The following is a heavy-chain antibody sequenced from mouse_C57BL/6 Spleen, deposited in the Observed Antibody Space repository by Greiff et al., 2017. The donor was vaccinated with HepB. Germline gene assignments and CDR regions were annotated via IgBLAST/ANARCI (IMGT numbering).Heavy chain of an antibody. Sequence: QVQLQQSGTELVKPGASVKLSCKASGYTFTSYWMHWVKQRPGQGLEWIGNINPSNGGTNYNEKFKSKATLTVDKSSSTAYMQLSRLTSEDSAVYYCARSTRLRHFDYWGQGTTLTVSS. D-gene: IGHD2-2*01. V-gene: IGHV1-53*01. CDR2: INPSNGGT. CDR3: ARSTRLRHFDY. CDR1: GYTFTSYW. J-gene: IGHJ2*01.